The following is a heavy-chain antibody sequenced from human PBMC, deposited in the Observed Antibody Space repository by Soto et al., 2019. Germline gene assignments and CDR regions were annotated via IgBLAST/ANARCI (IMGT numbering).Heavy chain of an antibody. V-gene: IGHV4-31*03. Sequence: QVQLQESGPGLVKPSQTLSLTCTVSGGSISSGGYYWSWIRQHPGKGLEWIGYSYYSGSTYYNPSLKSRVTISVDTSKNQCSLKLSSVTAADTAVYYCARIWSPVQSKFGGVIVLSWFDPWGQGTLVTVSS. CDR2: SYYSGST. D-gene: IGHD3-16*02. CDR3: ARIWSPVQSKFGGVIVLSWFDP. J-gene: IGHJ5*02. CDR1: GGSISSGGYY.